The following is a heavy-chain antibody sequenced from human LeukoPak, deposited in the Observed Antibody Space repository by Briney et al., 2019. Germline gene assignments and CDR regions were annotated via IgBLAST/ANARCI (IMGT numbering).Heavy chain of an antibody. D-gene: IGHD2-21*02. CDR2: IYYSGST. CDR3: ARDPPAAYCGGDCYSGAFDI. V-gene: IGHV4-31*03. J-gene: IGHJ3*02. CDR1: GGSISSGGYY. Sequence: PSETLSLTCTVSGGSISSGGYYWSWIRQHPGKGLEWIGYIYYSGSTYYNPSLKSRVTISVDTSKNQFSLKLSSVTAADTAVYYCARDPPAAYCGGDCYSGAFDIWGQGTMVTVSS.